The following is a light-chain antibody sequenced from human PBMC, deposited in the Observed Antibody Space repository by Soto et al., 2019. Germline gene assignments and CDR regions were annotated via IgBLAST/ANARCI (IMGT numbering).Light chain of an antibody. CDR3: NSYRTVSTYV. CDR1: SSDIGGYNF. J-gene: IGLJ1*01. V-gene: IGLV2-14*01. Sequence: QSVLTQPASVSGSPGQSITIACTGTSSDIGGYNFVSWYQQHPGKAPKLLIYDVGNRPSGVSNRFSGSKSGNTASLTISGLQAEDEAHYYCNSYRTVSTYVFGTGPKVTVL. CDR2: DVG.